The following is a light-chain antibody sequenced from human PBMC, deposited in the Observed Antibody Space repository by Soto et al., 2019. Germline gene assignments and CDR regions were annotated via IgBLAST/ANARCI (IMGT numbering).Light chain of an antibody. CDR1: TGAVTSGHY. V-gene: IGLV7-46*01. CDR2: DIN. CDR3: LLYYSGVRV. J-gene: IGLJ2*01. Sequence: QTVVTQEPSLTVSPGGTVTLTCGSSTGAVTSGHYPYWFQQKPGQAPRTLIYDINNKHSWTPARFSGSLLGGKAALTLSGTLPEDEAEYYCLLYYSGVRVFGGGTKLTVL.